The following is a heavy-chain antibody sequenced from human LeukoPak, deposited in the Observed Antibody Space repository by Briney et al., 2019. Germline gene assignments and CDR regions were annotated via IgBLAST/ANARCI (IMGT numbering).Heavy chain of an antibody. CDR3: ARHLTNGDGYSFLDF. Sequence: GESLKISCKGSGYTFTKYWVAWVRQMPGKGLEWMGIIYPGDSDTTYSPSFRGRVTISVDRSSTTAYLQWSSLEASDTAMYYCARHLTNGDGYSFLDFWGQGTLVTVSS. CDR2: IYPGDSDT. J-gene: IGHJ4*02. CDR1: GYTFTKYW. D-gene: IGHD4-4*01. V-gene: IGHV5-51*01.